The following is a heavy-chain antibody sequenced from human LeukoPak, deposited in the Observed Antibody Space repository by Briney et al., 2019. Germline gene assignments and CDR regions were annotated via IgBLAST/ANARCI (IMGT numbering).Heavy chain of an antibody. D-gene: IGHD6-19*01. Sequence: SETLSLTCTISDDSISNNRYFWAWIRQPPGKGLEWIGSIYYSGSTYYNPSLKSRVTISVDTSKNQFSLKLSSVTAADTAVYYCARSLYSSGWYWDYWGQGTLVTVSS. CDR2: IYYSGST. J-gene: IGHJ4*02. V-gene: IGHV4-39*01. CDR1: DDSISNNRYF. CDR3: ARSLYSSGWYWDY.